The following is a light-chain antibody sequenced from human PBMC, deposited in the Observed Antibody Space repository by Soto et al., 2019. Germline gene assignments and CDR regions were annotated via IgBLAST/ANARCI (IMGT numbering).Light chain of an antibody. V-gene: IGKV3-20*01. CDR1: QSVSSNY. CDR3: QQYGSSLSIT. CDR2: GAS. J-gene: IGKJ5*01. Sequence: EIVLTQSPGTLSFSPGERATLSCRASQSVSSNYLAWYQQRPGQAPRLLIYGASSRATGIPDRFSGSGSGTDFTLTISRLEPEDFAVYYCQQYGSSLSITFGQGTRLEIK.